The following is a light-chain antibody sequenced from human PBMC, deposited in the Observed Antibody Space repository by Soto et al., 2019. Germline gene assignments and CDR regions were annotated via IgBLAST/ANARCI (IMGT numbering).Light chain of an antibody. J-gene: IGKJ3*01. CDR1: QSVSSSD. CDR3: QQCGTSPPIT. CDR2: GAS. V-gene: IGKV3-20*01. Sequence: EIVLTQSPGTLSLSPGETAILSCRASQSVSSSDLAWYQQKPGQAPRLLIHGASSRATGIPDRFSASGSGTDFTLTISRLEPEDFAVYYCQQCGTSPPITFGPGTRVDIK.